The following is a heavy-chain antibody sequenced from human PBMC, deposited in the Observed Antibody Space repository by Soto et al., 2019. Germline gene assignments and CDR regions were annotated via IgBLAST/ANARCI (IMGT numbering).Heavy chain of an antibody. V-gene: IGHV3-30-3*01. CDR1: GFTFSSYA. Sequence: QVQLVESGGGVVQPGRSLRLSCAASGFTFSSYAMHWVRQAPGKGLEWVAVISYDGSNKYYADSVKGRFTISRDNSKNTLYLQMNSLRAEDTAVYYCAGSSGSYEGWYFDLWGRGTLVTVSS. J-gene: IGHJ2*01. CDR3: AGSSGSYEGWYFDL. D-gene: IGHD1-26*01. CDR2: ISYDGSNK.